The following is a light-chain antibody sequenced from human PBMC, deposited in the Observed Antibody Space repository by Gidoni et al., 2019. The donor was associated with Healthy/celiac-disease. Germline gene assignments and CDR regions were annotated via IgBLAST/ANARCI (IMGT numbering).Light chain of an antibody. V-gene: IGLV1-40*01. Sequence: QSVLTQPPSVSGAPGQRVTISCTGSSSNIGAGYDVHWYQQLPGTAPKLLIYGNSNRPSGVPDRFYGSKSGTSASLAITGLQAEDEADYYCQYYDSSLSGYVFGTGTKVTVL. CDR2: GNS. CDR3: QYYDSSLSGYV. J-gene: IGLJ1*01. CDR1: SSNIGAGYD.